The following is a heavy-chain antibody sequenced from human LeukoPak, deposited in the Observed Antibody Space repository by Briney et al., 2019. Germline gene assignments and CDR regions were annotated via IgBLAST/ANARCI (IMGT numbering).Heavy chain of an antibody. CDR1: GGSISSGSYY. CDR2: IYTSGST. D-gene: IGHD3-3*01. CDR3: ARASGLRFLEPGEFDP. J-gene: IGHJ5*02. Sequence: PSQTLSLTCTVSGGSISSGSYYWSWIRQPAGKGLEWIGRIYTSGSTNYNPSLKSRVTISVDTSKNQFSLKLSPVTAADTAVYYCARASGLRFLEPGEFDPWGQGTLVTVSS. V-gene: IGHV4-61*02.